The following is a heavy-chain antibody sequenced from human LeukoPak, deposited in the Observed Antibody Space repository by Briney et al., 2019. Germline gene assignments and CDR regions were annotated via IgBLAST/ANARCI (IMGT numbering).Heavy chain of an antibody. V-gene: IGHV3-21*04. J-gene: IGHJ1*01. Sequence: GGSLRLSCAASGFTFSSYSMNWVRQAPGKGLEWVSSISSSSSYIYYADSVKGRFTISRDNAKNSLYLQMNSLRAEDTAVYYCAKEVYGDSTGGRFQHWGQGTLVTVSS. CDR3: AKEVYGDSTGGRFQH. D-gene: IGHD4-17*01. CDR1: GFTFSSYS. CDR2: ISSSSSYI.